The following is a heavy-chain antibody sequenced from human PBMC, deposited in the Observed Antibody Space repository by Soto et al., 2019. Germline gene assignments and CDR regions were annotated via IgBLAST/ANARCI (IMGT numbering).Heavy chain of an antibody. J-gene: IGHJ4*02. D-gene: IGHD1-26*01. CDR2: IYYSGST. CDR1: GGSISSYY. CDR3: ARYSGSYLDY. Sequence: SETLSLTCTVSGGSISSYYWSWIRQPPGKGLEWIGYIYYSGSTYYNPSLKSRITISVDTSESQFSLKLSSVTAADTAVYYCARYSGSYLDYWGQGTLVTVSS. V-gene: IGHV4-59*12.